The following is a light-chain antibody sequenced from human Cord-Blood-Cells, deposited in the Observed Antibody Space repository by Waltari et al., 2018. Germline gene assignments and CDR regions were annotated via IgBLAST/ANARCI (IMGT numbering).Light chain of an antibody. J-gene: IGKJ2*01. CDR1: QSISSY. CDR3: QQSYSTPRT. Sequence: DIQMTQSPSSLSASVGDRVTITRRASQSISSYLNWYQQKPGKAPKLLIYAASRLQSGVPSRFSGSGSGTDFTLTISSLQPEDFATYYCQQSYSTPRTLGQGTKLEIK. V-gene: IGKV1-39*01. CDR2: AAS.